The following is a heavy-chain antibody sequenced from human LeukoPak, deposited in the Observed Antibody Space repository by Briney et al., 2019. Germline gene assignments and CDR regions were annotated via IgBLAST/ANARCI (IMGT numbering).Heavy chain of an antibody. V-gene: IGHV3-23*01. CDR3: ASVATGYSYYYYYYMDV. CDR2: ISGSGGST. J-gene: IGHJ6*03. Sequence: GGSLRLSCAASGFTFSSYAMSWVRQAPGKGLEWVSAISGSGGSTYYADSVKGRFTISRDNAKNSLYLQMNSLRAEDTAVYYCASVATGYSYYYYYYMDVWGKGTTVTASS. D-gene: IGHD3-9*01. CDR1: GFTFSSYA.